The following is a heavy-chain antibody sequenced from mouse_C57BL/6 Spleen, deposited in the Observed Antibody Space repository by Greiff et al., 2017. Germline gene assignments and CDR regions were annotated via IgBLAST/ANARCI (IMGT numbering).Heavy chain of an antibody. CDR2: INPYNGGT. J-gene: IGHJ1*03. CDR1: GYTFTDSY. Sequence: VQLQQSGPVLVKPGASVKMSCKASGYTFTDSYMNWVKRSHGKSLEWIGVINPYNGGTSYNQKFKGKATLTVDKSSSTAYMELNSLTSEDSAVYYCARDGYYDWYFDVWGTGTTVTVSS. D-gene: IGHD2-3*01. CDR3: ARDGYYDWYFDV. V-gene: IGHV1-19*01.